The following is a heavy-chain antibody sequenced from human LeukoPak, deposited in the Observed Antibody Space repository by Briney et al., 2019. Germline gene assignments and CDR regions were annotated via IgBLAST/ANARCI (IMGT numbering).Heavy chain of an antibody. V-gene: IGHV3-11*03. J-gene: IGHJ4*02. CDR3: ARQIRGYSGYFDY. CDR1: GFTFSDYY. Sequence: GGSLRLSCAASGFTFSDYYMSWIRQPPGQGLEWVSYITSSSSYTNYADSVKGRFTISRDNAKNSFYRQMNSLRAEDTAMYYCARQIRGYSGYFDYWGQGSLVTVSS. D-gene: IGHD5-18*01. CDR2: ITSSSSYT.